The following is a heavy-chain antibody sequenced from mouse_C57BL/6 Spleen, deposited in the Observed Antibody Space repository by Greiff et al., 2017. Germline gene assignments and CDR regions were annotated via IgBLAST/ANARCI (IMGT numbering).Heavy chain of an antibody. CDR2: IYPGSGST. Sequence: QVHVKQPGAELVKPGASVKMSCKASGYTFTSYWITWVKQRPGQGLEWIGDIYPGSGSTNYNEKFKSKATLTVDTSSSTAYMQLSSLTSEDSAVYYCARSVSSYGYFDVWGTGTTVTVSS. V-gene: IGHV1-55*01. CDR3: ARSVSSYGYFDV. D-gene: IGHD1-1*01. CDR1: GYTFTSYW. J-gene: IGHJ1*03.